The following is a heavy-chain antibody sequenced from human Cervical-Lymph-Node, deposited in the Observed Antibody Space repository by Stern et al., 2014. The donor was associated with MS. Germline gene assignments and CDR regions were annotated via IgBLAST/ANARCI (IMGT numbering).Heavy chain of an antibody. CDR1: GYSFSTYW. V-gene: IGHV5-51*01. D-gene: IGHD6-19*01. J-gene: IGHJ4*02. CDR2: IHPDDSDT. Sequence: VPLMQSGAEVKKPGESLKISCQTSGYSFSTYWIGWVRQMPGKGLEWMGLIHPDDSDTRYSPSFQGQVTISVDKSINIAYLQWSSLKASDTAMYYCARRYNSGWLFDYWGQGTLVTVSS. CDR3: ARRYNSGWLFDY.